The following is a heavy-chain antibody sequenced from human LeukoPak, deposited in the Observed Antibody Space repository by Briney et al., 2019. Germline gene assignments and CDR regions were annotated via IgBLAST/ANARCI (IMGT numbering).Heavy chain of an antibody. D-gene: IGHD3-10*01. CDR2: MNPNSGNT. J-gene: IGHJ6*02. Sequence: ASVKVSCKASGYTFTSYDINWVRQATGQGLEWMGWMNPNSGNTGYAQKFQGRVTMTRNTSISTAYMELSSLRSEDTAVYYCARSDSGSPYYGMDVWGQGTTVTVSS. CDR1: GYTFTSYD. CDR3: ARSDSGSPYYGMDV. V-gene: IGHV1-8*01.